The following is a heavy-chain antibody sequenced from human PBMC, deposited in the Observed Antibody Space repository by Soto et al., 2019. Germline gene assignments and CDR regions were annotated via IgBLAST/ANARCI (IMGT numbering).Heavy chain of an antibody. D-gene: IGHD4-17*01. CDR2: ISYDGSNK. J-gene: IGHJ6*02. CDR3: ARVLLMDYGDYDVYYYYGMDV. CDR1: GFTFSSYA. V-gene: IGHV3-30-3*01. Sequence: QVQLVESGGGVVQPGRSLRLSCAASGFTFSSYAMHWVRQAPGKGLEWVAVISYDGSNKYYADSVKGRFTISRDNSKNTLYLQMNSLRAEDTAVYYCARVLLMDYGDYDVYYYYGMDVWGQGTTVTVSS.